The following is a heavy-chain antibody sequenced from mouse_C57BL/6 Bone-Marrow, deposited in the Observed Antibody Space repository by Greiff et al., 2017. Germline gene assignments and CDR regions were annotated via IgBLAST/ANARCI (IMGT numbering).Heavy chain of an antibody. CDR1: GFTFSSYA. V-gene: IGHV5-4*01. CDR2: ISDGGSYT. CDR3: ARDECSYYAMDY. J-gene: IGHJ4*01. Sequence: EVQRVESGGGLVKPGGSLKLSCAASGFTFSSYAMSWVRQTPEKRLEWVATISDGGSYTYYPDNVKGRFTISRDNAKNNLYLQMSHLKSEDTAMXYCARDECSYYAMDYWGQGTSVTVSS.